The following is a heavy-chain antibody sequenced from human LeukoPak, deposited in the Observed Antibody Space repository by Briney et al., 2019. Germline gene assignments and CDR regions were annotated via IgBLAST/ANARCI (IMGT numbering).Heavy chain of an antibody. D-gene: IGHD2-2*01. V-gene: IGHV3-23*01. Sequence: GGSLRLSCAASGFTFSSYAMSWVRQAPGKGLEWVSSISACCGSTYYADSVKGRFTISGDNSENTLYMQMDSLRAKDTAVYYCAKPLCSSTSGSRHYYYGMDVWGQGTTVTVSS. CDR1: GFTFSSYA. CDR3: AKPLCSSTSGSRHYYYGMDV. CDR2: ISACCGST. J-gene: IGHJ6*02.